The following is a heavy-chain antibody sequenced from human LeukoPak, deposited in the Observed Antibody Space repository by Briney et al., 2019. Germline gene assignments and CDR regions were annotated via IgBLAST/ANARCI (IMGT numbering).Heavy chain of an antibody. CDR3: AKGRSYGSGNDY. CDR1: GSTFDDYA. Sequence: GGSLGLSCAASGSTFDDYAMHWVRHAPGKGLEWVSGISWNSGSIGYADSVKGRFTISRDNAKNSLYLQMNSLRAEDTALYYCAKGRSYGSGNDYWGQGTLVTVSS. J-gene: IGHJ4*02. V-gene: IGHV3-9*01. D-gene: IGHD3-10*01. CDR2: ISWNSGSI.